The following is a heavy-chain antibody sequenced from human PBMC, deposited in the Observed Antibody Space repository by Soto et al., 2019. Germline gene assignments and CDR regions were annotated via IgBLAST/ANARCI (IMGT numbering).Heavy chain of an antibody. V-gene: IGHV4-39*01. Sequence: SETLSLTCAVSGGSVSGSYYYWAWLRQSPGKGPEWIGSVFHTGFTSYNPSLESRVSVSVDTSKSQFSLKLSAVTASDTAVYYCATSQKGYNWNYFDHWGQGALVTVSS. D-gene: IGHD1-1*01. J-gene: IGHJ4*02. CDR3: ATSQKGYNWNYFDH. CDR1: GGSVSGSYYY. CDR2: VFHTGFT.